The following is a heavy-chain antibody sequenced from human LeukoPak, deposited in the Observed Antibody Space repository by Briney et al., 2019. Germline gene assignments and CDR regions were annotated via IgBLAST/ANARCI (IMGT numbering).Heavy chain of an antibody. CDR2: TNQDGGAE. D-gene: IGHD6-13*01. Sequence: GGSLRLSCAASGFTFSRHWMTWVRQAPGKGLEWVSNTNQDGGAEYYVDSVKGRFTISRDNAKNSLYLQMNSLRVEDTAVYYCARDDRENNGGYPAPDYWGRGTLVTVSS. CDR3: ARDDRENNGGYPAPDY. J-gene: IGHJ4*02. V-gene: IGHV3-7*05. CDR1: GFTFSRHW.